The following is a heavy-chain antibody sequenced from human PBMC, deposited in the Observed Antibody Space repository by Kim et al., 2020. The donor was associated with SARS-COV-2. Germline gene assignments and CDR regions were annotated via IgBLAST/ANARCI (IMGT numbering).Heavy chain of an antibody. D-gene: IGHD3-3*01. J-gene: IGHJ6*02. CDR3: ARGKVYYDFWSGYLHYYYGMDV. V-gene: IGHV3-74*01. CDR2: INSDGSST. CDR1: GFTFSSYW. Sequence: GGSLRLSCAASGFTFSSYWMHWVRQAPGKGLVWVSRINSDGSSTSYADSVKGRFTISRDNAKNTLYLQMNSLRAEDTAVYYCARGKVYYDFWSGYLHYYYGMDVWGQGTTVTVSS.